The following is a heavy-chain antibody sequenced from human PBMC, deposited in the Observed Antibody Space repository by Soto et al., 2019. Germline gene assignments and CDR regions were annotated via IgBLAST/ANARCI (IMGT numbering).Heavy chain of an antibody. D-gene: IGHD6-6*01. CDR1: GFTLSGYA. J-gene: IGHJ6*03. Sequence: EVQLAESGGGLAQPGGSLRLSCAASGFTLSGYAMDWVRQAPGKGLEYVSGISSNGVGTYYANSVQGRFTISRDNSKNTVYLQRGGRSPEDMAVYYCARRARPDFYYMDFG. CDR2: ISSNGVGT. V-gene: IGHV3-64*01. CDR3: ARRARPDFYYMDF.